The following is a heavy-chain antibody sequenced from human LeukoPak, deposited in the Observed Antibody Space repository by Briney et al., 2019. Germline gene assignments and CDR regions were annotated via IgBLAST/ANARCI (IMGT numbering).Heavy chain of an antibody. CDR3: ASGGGGHSSGWYREDY. D-gene: IGHD6-19*01. CDR1: GYTFTSYG. CDR2: ISAYNGNT. V-gene: IGHV1-18*01. Sequence: ASVKVSCKASGYTFTSYGISWVRQAHGQGLEWMGWISAYNGNTNYAQKLQGRVTMTTDTSTSTAYMELRSLRSDDTAVYYCASGGGGHSSGWYREDYWGQGTLVTVSS. J-gene: IGHJ4*02.